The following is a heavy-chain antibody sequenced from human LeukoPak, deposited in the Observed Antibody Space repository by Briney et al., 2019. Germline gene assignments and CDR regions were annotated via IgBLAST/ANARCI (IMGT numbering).Heavy chain of an antibody. V-gene: IGHV3-15*01. Sequence: PGGSLRLSCAASGFTFSNAWMSWVRQAPGKGLEWVGRIKSKTDGGTTDYAAPVKGRFTISRDDSKNRLYLQMNSLKTEDTAVYYCTTVDTAMVSFDYWGQGTLVTVSS. CDR3: TTVDTAMVSFDY. J-gene: IGHJ4*02. CDR2: IKSKTDGGTT. CDR1: GFTFSNAW. D-gene: IGHD5-18*01.